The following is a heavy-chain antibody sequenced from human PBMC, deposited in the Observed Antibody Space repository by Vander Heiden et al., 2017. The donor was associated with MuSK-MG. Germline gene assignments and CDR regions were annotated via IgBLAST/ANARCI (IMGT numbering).Heavy chain of an antibody. CDR2: IFANDEK. J-gene: IGHJ6*03. Sequence: QVTLKESGPVLVKPTETLTLTCTVSGFSLSNARMGVSWIRQPPGKALEWLAHIFANDEKSYSTSLKSRLTISKDTSKSQVVLTMTNMDPVDTATYYCARSRNLRETVGDYYYYYMDVWGKGTTVTVSS. CDR1: GFSLSNARMG. CDR3: ARSRNLRETVGDYYYYYMDV. V-gene: IGHV2-26*01.